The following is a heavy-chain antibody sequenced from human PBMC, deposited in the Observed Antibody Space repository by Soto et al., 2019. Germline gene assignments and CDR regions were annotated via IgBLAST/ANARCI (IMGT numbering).Heavy chain of an antibody. D-gene: IGHD3-22*01. Sequence: QVQLVQSVAEVKKHGSSVKVSGKASGGTFSKYALDWVRQAAGQGIEWMGGIIPLFGKVRNAQNFQGRVTITADESTATADIDLSSLRYEDTAMYYCATGGERDYYDTGGWRWGQGTLVTVSS. CDR1: GGTFSKYA. CDR3: ATGGERDYYDTGGWR. J-gene: IGHJ1*01. CDR2: IIPLFGKV. V-gene: IGHV1-69*12.